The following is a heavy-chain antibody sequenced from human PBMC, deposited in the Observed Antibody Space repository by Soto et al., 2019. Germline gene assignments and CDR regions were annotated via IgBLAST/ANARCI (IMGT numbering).Heavy chain of an antibody. Sequence: EVQLVQSGGGLVQPGGSLKLSCAASGFIFSGSTVHWVRQASGEGLQWVGRIRSKANDYATTYIASVKGRFTISRDDSRNTAYLQMSDLKTEDTAVYYCTGGYCTGGTCYSGYFQHWGQGALVTVFS. CDR3: TGGYCTGGTCYSGYFQH. D-gene: IGHD2-15*01. CDR1: GFIFSGST. CDR2: IRSKANDYAT. V-gene: IGHV3-73*02. J-gene: IGHJ1*01.